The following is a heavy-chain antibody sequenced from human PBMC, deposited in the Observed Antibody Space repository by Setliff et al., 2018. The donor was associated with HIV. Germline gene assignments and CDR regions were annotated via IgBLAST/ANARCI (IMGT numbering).Heavy chain of an antibody. Sequence: PGGSLRLSCAASGFAFSSFGMHWVRQAPGKGLEWVAVIWYDGTNKNYADSVKDRFTISRDNSKHTVYLQMNGLTPEDTAVYFCAKADDGAAAGPAPWGQGTLVTVSS. CDR2: IWYDGTNK. CDR3: AKADDGAAAGPAP. J-gene: IGHJ5*02. V-gene: IGHV3-30*02. D-gene: IGHD6-13*01. CDR1: GFAFSSFG.